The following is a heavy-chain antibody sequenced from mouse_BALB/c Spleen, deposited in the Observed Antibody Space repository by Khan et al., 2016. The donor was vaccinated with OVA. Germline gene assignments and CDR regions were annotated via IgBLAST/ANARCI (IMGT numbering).Heavy chain of an antibody. D-gene: IGHD1-2*01. CDR3: ARRNDCGYTLAY. J-gene: IGHJ3*01. CDR1: GYTFTDYY. Sequence: QVQLQQPGAELARPGASVKLSCKASGYTFTDYYINWVKQRTGQGLEWIGEISPGSGDTSYNERFKGQATLTADKSSSTAYIQLSSLTSEASGVYCWARRNDCGYTLAYWGQGTLVTVSA. V-gene: IGHV1-77*01. CDR2: ISPGSGDT.